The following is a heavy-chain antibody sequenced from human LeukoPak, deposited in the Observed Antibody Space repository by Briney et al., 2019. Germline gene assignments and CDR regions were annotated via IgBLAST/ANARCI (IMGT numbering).Heavy chain of an antibody. CDR3: ARSDGYGLVDI. CDR2: IYSSGST. CDR1: GYSISSGFY. Sequence: SETLSLTCTVSGYSISSGFYWGWIRQPPGKTLEWIGSIYSSGSTYYNSSLQSRVIIIIDTPKNHFSLTLSSVTAADTAVYYCARSDGYGLVDIWGQGTMVTVSS. D-gene: IGHD3-10*01. V-gene: IGHV4-38-2*02. J-gene: IGHJ3*02.